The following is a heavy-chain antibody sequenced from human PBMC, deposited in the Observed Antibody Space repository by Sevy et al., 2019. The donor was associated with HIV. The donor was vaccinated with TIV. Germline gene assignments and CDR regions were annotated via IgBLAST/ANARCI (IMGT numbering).Heavy chain of an antibody. CDR2: ISHDEGYK. CDR3: ARIVTCGGDCYYLDS. D-gene: IGHD2-21*02. V-gene: IGHV3-30*01. CDR1: GFSFSNYD. J-gene: IGHJ4*02. Sequence: GGSLRLSCAASGFSFSNYDMHWVRQAPGKGLDWVAVISHDEGYKNNAESVKVRFTISRDNFKNTLFLQMDSLRPEDTAVYFCARIVTCGGDCYYLDSWGQGAMVTVSS.